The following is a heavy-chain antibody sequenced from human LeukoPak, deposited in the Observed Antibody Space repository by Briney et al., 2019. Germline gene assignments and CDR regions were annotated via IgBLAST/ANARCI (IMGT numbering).Heavy chain of an antibody. D-gene: IGHD1-14*01. CDR2: VYHDGSA. CDR3: AYNRNFALDN. CDR1: GASIESHSW. V-gene: IGHV4/OR15-8*01. J-gene: IGHJ4*01. Sequence: SETLSLTCAVSGASIESHSWWSWVRQPPGKGLEWIGEVYHDGSANYKPSLKSRVTISADTSRNHFSLKLTSETAADTAVYYCAYNRNFALDNWGRGTLVTVSS.